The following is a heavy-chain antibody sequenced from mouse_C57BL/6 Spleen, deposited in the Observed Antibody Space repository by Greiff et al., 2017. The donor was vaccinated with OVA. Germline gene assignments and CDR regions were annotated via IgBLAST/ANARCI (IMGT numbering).Heavy chain of an antibody. CDR3: ARRAYYGSSLDYFDY. Sequence: QVQLQQPGAELVRPGSSVKLSCKASGYTFTSYWMHWVKQRPIQGLEWIGNIDPSDSDTHYNQKFKDKATLTVDKSSSTAYMQLSSLTSEDSAVYSCARRAYYGSSLDYFDYWGQGTTLTVSS. J-gene: IGHJ2*01. CDR1: GYTFTSYW. V-gene: IGHV1-52*01. D-gene: IGHD1-1*01. CDR2: IDPSDSDT.